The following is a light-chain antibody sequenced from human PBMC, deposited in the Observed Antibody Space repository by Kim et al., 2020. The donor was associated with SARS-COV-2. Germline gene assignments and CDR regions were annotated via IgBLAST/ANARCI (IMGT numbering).Light chain of an antibody. Sequence: ALGQTVRITCQGDRLRSYYASWYQQKTGQGPVLVIYGKNNRPSGIPDRFSGSSSGNTASLTITGAQAEDEADYYCNSRDSSGNHWVFGGGTKLTVL. J-gene: IGLJ3*02. V-gene: IGLV3-19*01. CDR1: RLRSYY. CDR3: NSRDSSGNHWV. CDR2: GKN.